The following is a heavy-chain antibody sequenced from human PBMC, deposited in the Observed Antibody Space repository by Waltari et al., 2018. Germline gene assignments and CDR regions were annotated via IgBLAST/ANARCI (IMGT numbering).Heavy chain of an antibody. CDR1: GGYISSGSYY. J-gene: IGHJ4*02. D-gene: IGHD6-13*01. CDR3: ARAITIGEQQLGVFGY. Sequence: QVQLQESGPGLVKPSETLSLTCTVSGGYISSGSYYWSWIRQPAGKGLEWIGYIYTSGSTNYNPSLKSRVTISVDTSKNQFSLKLSSVTAADTAVYYCARAITIGEQQLGVFGYWGQGTLVTVSS. CDR2: IYTSGST. V-gene: IGHV4-61*02.